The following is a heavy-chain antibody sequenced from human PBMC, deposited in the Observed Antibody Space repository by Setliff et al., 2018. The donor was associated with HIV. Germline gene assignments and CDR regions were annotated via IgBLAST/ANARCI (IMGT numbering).Heavy chain of an antibody. CDR2: IKQDGSQK. J-gene: IGHJ6*02. CDR1: GFAFDTSW. D-gene: IGHD3-10*01. Sequence: PGGSLRLSCAASGFAFDTSWMTWIRQAPGEGLEWVATIKQDGSQKFYVDSVKGRFTISRDNVKNSLYLQMNSLRGEDTAVYFCARGYYGSDLQNGMDVWGQGTTVTVSS. CDR3: ARGYYGSDLQNGMDV. V-gene: IGHV3-7*01.